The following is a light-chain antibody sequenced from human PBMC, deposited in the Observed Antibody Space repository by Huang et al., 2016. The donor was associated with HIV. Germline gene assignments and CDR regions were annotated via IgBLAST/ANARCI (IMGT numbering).Light chain of an antibody. CDR1: QRVSSN. V-gene: IGKV3-15*01. J-gene: IGKJ1*01. Sequence: EIVMTQSPATLSVFPGERATLSCRASQRVSSNLAWYQQKPGQPPRLLLYGASTRATGIPARFSGSGSGTEFTLTISSLQSEDFAVYYCQQYTNWPRTFGQGTKVEIK. CDR3: QQYTNWPRT. CDR2: GAS.